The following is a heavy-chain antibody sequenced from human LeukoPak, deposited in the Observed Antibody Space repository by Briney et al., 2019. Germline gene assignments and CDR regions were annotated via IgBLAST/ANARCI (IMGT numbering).Heavy chain of an antibody. Sequence: GGSLRLSCAASGFTFSGYGMPWVRQAPGKGLEWVAVIWYDGSNKYYADSVKGRFTISRDNSKNTLYLQMNSLRAEDTAVYYCARDIVVPAALTLPYYYYGMDVWGQGTTVTVSS. J-gene: IGHJ6*02. CDR1: GFTFSGYG. CDR2: IWYDGSNK. CDR3: ARDIVVPAALTLPYYYYGMDV. V-gene: IGHV3-33*01. D-gene: IGHD2-2*01.